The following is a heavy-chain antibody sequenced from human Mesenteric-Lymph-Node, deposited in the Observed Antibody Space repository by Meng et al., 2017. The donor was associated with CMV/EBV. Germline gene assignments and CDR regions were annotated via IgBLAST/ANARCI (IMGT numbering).Heavy chain of an antibody. CDR2: IYGTGIT. CDR1: GVSVSSGAYP. V-gene: IGHV4-61*08. D-gene: IGHD2/OR15-2a*01. CDR3: AKSRSSTPGIVDD. J-gene: IGHJ4*02. Sequence: QGQLPESGPGRGMPSETLSLTCIGAGVSVSSGAYPWSWIRQFPWKGLEWIGYIYGTGITIYNPSLKSRVTILLETSKNQFSLKLNSVTTADTAVYYCAKSRSSTPGIVDDWGQGTLVTVSS.